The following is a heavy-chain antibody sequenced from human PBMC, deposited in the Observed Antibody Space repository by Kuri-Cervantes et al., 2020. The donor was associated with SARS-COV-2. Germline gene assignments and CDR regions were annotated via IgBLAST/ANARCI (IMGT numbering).Heavy chain of an antibody. V-gene: IGHV1-18*01. J-gene: IGHJ3*02. CDR2: INVNDGDT. CDR1: GYSFTAYS. CDR3: ARSTPFWRLVVISQGGAFDI. Sequence: ASVKVSCKASGYSFTAYSYAWVRQAPGQGPEWIGWINVNDGDTSYARKVQGRVTMTTDTSTTTVYMDLRSLRSDDTAVYYCARSTPFWRLVVISQGGAFDIWGQGTMVTVSS. D-gene: IGHD3-22*01.